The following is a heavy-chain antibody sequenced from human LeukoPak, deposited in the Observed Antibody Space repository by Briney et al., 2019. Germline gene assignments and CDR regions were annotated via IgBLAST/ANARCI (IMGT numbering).Heavy chain of an antibody. D-gene: IGHD3-16*01. Sequence: GGSLRLSCAASGFTFSSYAMTWVRQAPGKGLEWVANMKGDGSEIHYVDSVKGRFTISRDNARNSLFLQMNSLRAEDMAVYYCARPAYTAAYDLWGQGTLVTVSS. CDR3: ARPAYTAAYDL. CDR1: GFTFSSYA. V-gene: IGHV3-7*01. J-gene: IGHJ3*01. CDR2: MKGDGSEI.